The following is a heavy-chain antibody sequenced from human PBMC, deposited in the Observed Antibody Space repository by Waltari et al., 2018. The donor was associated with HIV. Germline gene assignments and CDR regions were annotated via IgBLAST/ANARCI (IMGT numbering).Heavy chain of an antibody. Sequence: QVQLVQSGAEVRKPGASVQVSCKATGYTFATSDLHWVRLAPGLGLEWMGVINTSAGGTKYAQNFQGRVTMTRDTSTTTVYMELSSLRSEDTAVYYCARFSSPSLDYWGQGTLVTVSS. D-gene: IGHD6-6*01. J-gene: IGHJ4*02. CDR3: ARFSSPSLDY. CDR2: INTSAGGT. CDR1: GYTFATSD. V-gene: IGHV1-46*01.